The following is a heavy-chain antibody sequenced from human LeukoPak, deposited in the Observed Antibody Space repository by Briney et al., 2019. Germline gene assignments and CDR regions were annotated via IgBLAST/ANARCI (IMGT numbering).Heavy chain of an antibody. J-gene: IGHJ4*02. CDR1: GGSINSYY. Sequence: SETLSLTCTVGGGSINSYYWGWIRQPPGKGLEWIGSIYYSGSTYYNPSLKGRVTISVDTSKNQFSLKLSSVTAADTAVYYCARVITVSNAFDCWGQGTLVTVSS. D-gene: IGHD4-17*01. V-gene: IGHV4-39*07. CDR2: IYYSGST. CDR3: ARVITVSNAFDC.